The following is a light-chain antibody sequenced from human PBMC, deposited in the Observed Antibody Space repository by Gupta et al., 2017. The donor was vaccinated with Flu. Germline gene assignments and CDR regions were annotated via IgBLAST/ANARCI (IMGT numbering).Light chain of an antibody. J-gene: IGLJ1*01. CDR1: ALPNQY. V-gene: IGLV3-25*03. Sequence: SYAVTQPPSVSVSPGQTARITCSGDALPNQYSYWYQQKPGQAPILLIYKDNERPSGIPERFSGSSSGTTVTLTISGVQAEDEADYYCQSADSSGSYYVFGGGTTVTVL. CDR3: QSADSSGSYYV. CDR2: KDN.